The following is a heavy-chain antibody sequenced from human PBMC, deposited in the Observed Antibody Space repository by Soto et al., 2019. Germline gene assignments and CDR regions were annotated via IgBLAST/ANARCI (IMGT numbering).Heavy chain of an antibody. CDR2: IYTSGTT. J-gene: IGHJ6*02. CDR3: ARDGVGPHGMAV. D-gene: IGHD2-8*01. CDR1: GGSVTSYY. Sequence: QVQLQESDPGLVKPSETLSLTCTVSGGSVTSYYWRWIRQPAGKGLAWIGRIYTSGTTDYNPSLKSRVTMSIDTSKNKLSLKLNSVTAAYTAVYYCARDGVGPHGMAVWAQGTKVTVSS. V-gene: IGHV4-4*07.